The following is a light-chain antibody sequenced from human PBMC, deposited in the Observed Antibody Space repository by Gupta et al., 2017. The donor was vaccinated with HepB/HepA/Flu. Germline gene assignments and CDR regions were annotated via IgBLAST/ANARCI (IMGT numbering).Light chain of an antibody. V-gene: IGLV2-14*03. CDR3: SSYISSRTVV. J-gene: IGLJ2*01. Sequence: SALTQPAPVSGSPGQSITVSCTGTSSDVGGYNYVSWYQQPPGKAPKLIIYDVYTRPSGVSNRFSGSKSGNTASLTMSRLEDEDDSDYYCSSYISSRTVVFGGGTKLTVL. CDR2: DVY. CDR1: SSDVGGYNY.